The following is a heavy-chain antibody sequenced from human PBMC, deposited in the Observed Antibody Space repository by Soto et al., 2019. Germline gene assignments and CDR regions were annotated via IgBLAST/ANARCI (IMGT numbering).Heavy chain of an antibody. D-gene: IGHD3-3*01. CDR3: ARGADGAYYHDY. J-gene: IGHJ4*02. CDR2: VKGDEITA. V-gene: IGHV3-74*01. CDR1: GFTFSRYW. Sequence: DVQLVESWGGSVQPGGSLRLSCVASGFTFSRYWVHWVRHAPGKGLVWVSRVKGDEITATYADSVEGRFTISRDNAKNTVYLHMNSLRADDTAVYYCARGADGAYYHDYWCQGTLVTVSS.